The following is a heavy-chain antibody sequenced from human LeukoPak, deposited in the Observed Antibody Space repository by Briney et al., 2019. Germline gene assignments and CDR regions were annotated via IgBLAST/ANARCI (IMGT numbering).Heavy chain of an antibody. Sequence: GGSLRLSCAASGFTLSSYAMHWVRQAPGKGLEYVSAISSNGGSTYYANSVKGRFSISRDNSKNMLYLQMGSLRAEDMAVYCARGDTYYDILSWGQGTLVTVSS. CDR3: ARGDTYYDILS. CDR2: ISSNGGST. J-gene: IGHJ5*02. V-gene: IGHV3-64*01. CDR1: GFTLSSYA. D-gene: IGHD3-9*01.